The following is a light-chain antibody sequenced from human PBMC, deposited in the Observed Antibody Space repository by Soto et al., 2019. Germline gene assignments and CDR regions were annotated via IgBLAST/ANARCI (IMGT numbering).Light chain of an antibody. V-gene: IGLV1-51*01. CDR2: DNN. CDR1: SSNIGNNY. J-gene: IGLJ1*01. Sequence: QSVLTQPPSLSAAPGQKVTISCSGSSSNIGNNYVSWYQQVPGTAPKLLIYDNNKRPSGIPDRFSGSKSGTSATLGITGLQTGDEAVYYCGTWDSSLSAYVFGTGTKXT. CDR3: GTWDSSLSAYV.